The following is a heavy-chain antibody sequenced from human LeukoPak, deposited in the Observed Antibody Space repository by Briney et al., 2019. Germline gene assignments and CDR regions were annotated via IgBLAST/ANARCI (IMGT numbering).Heavy chain of an antibody. V-gene: IGHV3-53*01. CDR2: IYGGGST. J-gene: IGHJ4*01. CDR1: GFTVSNNY. CDR3: ASVGHGGDGYNYGYLDD. D-gene: IGHD5-24*01. Sequence: PGGSLRLSSAASGFTVSNNYMSWVRPAAGKGLEWVSVIYGGGSTYYADSVKGRFTISRDNSKNALFLQMNSLRAEDTAVYYCASVGHGGDGYNYGYLDDWGHGTLVTVSS.